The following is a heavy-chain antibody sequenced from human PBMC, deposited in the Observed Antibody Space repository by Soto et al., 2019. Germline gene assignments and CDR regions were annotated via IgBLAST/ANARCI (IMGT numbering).Heavy chain of an antibody. CDR1: GFTFNYHG. Sequence: PGGALRLSCAASGFTFNYHGMSWVRQAPGRGLEWVSTINANAVDTHYADSVKGRLTISRDNFRNTLDLHMGSLRVEDTATYYCVSWVSAHFDYWGQGTLVTVSS. CDR2: INANAVDT. J-gene: IGHJ4*02. D-gene: IGHD2-8*01. CDR3: VSWVSAHFDY. V-gene: IGHV3-23*01.